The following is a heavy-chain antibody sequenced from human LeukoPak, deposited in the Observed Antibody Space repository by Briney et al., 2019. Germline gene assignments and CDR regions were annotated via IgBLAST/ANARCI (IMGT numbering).Heavy chain of an antibody. CDR2: IYHSGST. J-gene: IGHJ4*02. CDR3: AREGQLRKLDY. D-gene: IGHD5-18*01. CDR1: GGSISSTDW. V-gene: IGHV4-4*02. Sequence: PSETLSLTCAVSGGSISSTDWWSWVRQPPGKGLEWIGEIYHSGSTNYNPSLNSRVTISVDTSKNQFSLKLSSVTAADTAVYYCAREGQLRKLDYWGQGTLVTVSS.